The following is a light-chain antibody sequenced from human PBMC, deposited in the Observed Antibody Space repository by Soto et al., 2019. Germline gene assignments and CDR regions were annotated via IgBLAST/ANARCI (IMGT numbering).Light chain of an antibody. CDR2: DVS. Sequence: QSALTQPASVSGSPGQSITISCTGTSSDVGAYNYVSWYQQHPGKAPKLMTYDVSKRPSGVPDRFSGSKSGNTASLTISGLQAEDEADYYCCSYADNYSYVFGTGTRSPS. V-gene: IGLV2-11*01. CDR3: CSYADNYSYV. CDR1: SSDVGAYNY. J-gene: IGLJ1*01.